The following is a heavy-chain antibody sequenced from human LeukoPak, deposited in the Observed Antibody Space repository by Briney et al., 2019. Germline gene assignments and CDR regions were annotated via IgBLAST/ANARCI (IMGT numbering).Heavy chain of an antibody. Sequence: GRSLRLSCAASGFTFSSYGMHWVRQAPGKGLEWVAVISYDGSNKYNADSVKGRFTISRDNSKNTLYLQMNSLGAEDTAVYYCAKDWGWANWGSMYFDYWGQGTLVTVSS. V-gene: IGHV3-30*18. J-gene: IGHJ4*02. CDR1: GFTFSSYG. CDR3: AKDWGWANWGSMYFDY. CDR2: ISYDGSNK. D-gene: IGHD7-27*01.